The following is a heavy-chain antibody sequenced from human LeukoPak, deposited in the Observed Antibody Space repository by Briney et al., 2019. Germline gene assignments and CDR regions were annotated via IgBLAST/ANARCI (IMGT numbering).Heavy chain of an antibody. D-gene: IGHD3-10*01. CDR2: ISWNSGSI. CDR1: GFTFSSYA. CDR3: AINYYGSGGTL. J-gene: IGHJ4*02. Sequence: GGSLRLSCAASGFTFSSYAMSWVRQAPGKGLEWVSGISWNSGSIGYADSVKGRFTISRDNAKNSLYLQMNSLRAEDTALYYCAINYYGSGGTLWGQGTLVTVSS. V-gene: IGHV3-9*01.